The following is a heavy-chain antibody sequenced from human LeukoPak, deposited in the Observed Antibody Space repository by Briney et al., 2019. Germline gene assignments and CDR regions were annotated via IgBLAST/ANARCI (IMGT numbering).Heavy chain of an antibody. D-gene: IGHD6-19*01. Sequence: VASVKVSCKASGYTFTSYDINWVRQATGQGLEWMGWMNPNSGNTGYAQKFQGRVTITRNTSISTAYMELSSLRSEDTAVYYCASAYSSGWYYSGSEYFQHWGRAPWSPSPQ. CDR3: ASAYSSGWYYSGSEYFQH. V-gene: IGHV1-8*03. J-gene: IGHJ1*01. CDR1: GYTFTSYD. CDR2: MNPNSGNT.